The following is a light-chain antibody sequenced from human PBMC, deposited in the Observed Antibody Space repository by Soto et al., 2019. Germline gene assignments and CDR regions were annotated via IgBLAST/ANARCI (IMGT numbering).Light chain of an antibody. J-gene: IGLJ3*02. CDR1: SSNIGAGYD. CDR3: QSYDGSLSGFWV. CDR2: GNS. V-gene: IGLV1-40*01. Sequence: QSALTQPPSVSGAPGQRVTISCTGSSSNIGAGYDVHWYQQLPGTAPKLLIYGNSNRPSGVPDRFSGSKSGTSASLAITGLQAEDEADYYCQSYDGSLSGFWVFGGGTKLTVL.